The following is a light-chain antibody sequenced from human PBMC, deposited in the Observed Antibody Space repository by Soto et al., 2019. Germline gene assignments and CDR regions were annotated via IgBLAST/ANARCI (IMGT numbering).Light chain of an antibody. CDR2: RAS. Sequence: DVVMTQSPDSLAVSLGERATINCKSSQSVLHSSNNENSVAWYQQKAGQRPKLLIYRASIRESGVPDRFSGSGSGTDFTLTISSLQAEDVAVYYCQQYYTTPLSFGGGTKVEIK. CDR3: QQYYTTPLS. CDR1: QSVLHSSNNENS. J-gene: IGKJ4*01. V-gene: IGKV4-1*01.